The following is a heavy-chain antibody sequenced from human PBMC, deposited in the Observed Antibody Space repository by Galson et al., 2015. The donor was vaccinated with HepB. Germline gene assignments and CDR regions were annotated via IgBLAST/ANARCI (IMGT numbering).Heavy chain of an antibody. V-gene: IGHV3-30*03. CDR3: ARDRSGSLGGFDY. D-gene: IGHD1-26*01. Sequence: SLRLSCAASGFTFSSYGMHWVRQAPGKGLEWVAVISYDGSNKYYADSVKGRFTISRDNSKNTLYLQMNSLRAEDTAVYYCARDRSGSLGGFDYWGQGTLVTVSS. J-gene: IGHJ4*02. CDR1: GFTFSSYG. CDR2: ISYDGSNK.